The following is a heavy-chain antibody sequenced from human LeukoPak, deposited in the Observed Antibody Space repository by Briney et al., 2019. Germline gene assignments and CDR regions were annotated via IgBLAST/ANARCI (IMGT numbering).Heavy chain of an antibody. D-gene: IGHD3-22*01. CDR3: ARAKYYDSSGYYSPDY. J-gene: IGHJ4*02. V-gene: IGHV1-18*01. CDR2: ISAYNGNT. Sequence: ASVKVSCKASGYTLTSYGISWVRQAPGQGLEWMGWISAYNGNTNYAQKLQGRVTMTTDTSTSTAYMELRSLRSDDTAVYYCARAKYYDSSGYYSPDYWGQGTLVTVSS. CDR1: GYTLTSYG.